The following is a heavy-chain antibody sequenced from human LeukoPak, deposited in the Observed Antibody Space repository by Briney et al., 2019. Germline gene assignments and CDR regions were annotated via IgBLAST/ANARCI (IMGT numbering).Heavy chain of an antibody. V-gene: IGHV1-8*03. Sequence: ASVKVSCKASGYTFTSYDINWVRQATGQGLEWMGWMNPNSGNTGYAQKFQGRVTITRNTSISTAYMELSSLRSEDTAVYYCARARGDFAGANDYWGQGTLVTVSS. J-gene: IGHJ4*02. D-gene: IGHD1-26*01. CDR1: GYTFTSYD. CDR2: MNPNSGNT. CDR3: ARARGDFAGANDY.